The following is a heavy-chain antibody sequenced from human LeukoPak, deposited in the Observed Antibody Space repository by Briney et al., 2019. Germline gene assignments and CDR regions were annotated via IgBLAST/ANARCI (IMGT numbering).Heavy chain of an antibody. CDR3: AREPIAVAIFDY. Sequence: ASVKVSCKASGGTLSSYAISWVRQAPGQGLEWMGGIIPIFGTANYAQKFQGRVTITADESTSTAYMELSSLRSEDTAVYYCAREPIAVAIFDYWGQGTLVTVSS. J-gene: IGHJ4*02. CDR1: GGTLSSYA. CDR2: IIPIFGTA. V-gene: IGHV1-69*13. D-gene: IGHD6-19*01.